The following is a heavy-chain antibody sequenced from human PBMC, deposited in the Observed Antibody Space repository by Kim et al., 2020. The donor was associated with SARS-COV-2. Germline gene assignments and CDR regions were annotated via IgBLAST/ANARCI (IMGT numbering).Heavy chain of an antibody. CDR1: GFTFRSYW. Sequence: GGSLRLSCEASGFTFRSYWMHWVRQAPGKGLVWVANINSDGSSARYADFVKGRFTISRDNAENTLYLQMNSLRVDDTAVFYCARADYASGPLDPWGQGTL. J-gene: IGHJ5*02. CDR3: ARADYASGPLDP. V-gene: IGHV3-74*01. D-gene: IGHD3-10*01. CDR2: INSDGSSA.